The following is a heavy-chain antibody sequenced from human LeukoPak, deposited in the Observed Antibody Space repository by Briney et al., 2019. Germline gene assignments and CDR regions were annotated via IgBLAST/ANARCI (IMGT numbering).Heavy chain of an antibody. CDR3: TRGVALSDHGIIDS. J-gene: IGHJ4*02. CDR1: GYSVSSGFF. CDR2: LYNNGNS. V-gene: IGHV4-38-2*01. Sequence: SETLSPTCAVSGYSVSSGFFWGWIRQPPGKGLEWIATLYNNGNSHYNPSLKRRVTISVDTSKNQFSLKMSSVTAADTAVYYCTRGVALSDHGIIDSWGQGTLASVSS. D-gene: IGHD1-1*01.